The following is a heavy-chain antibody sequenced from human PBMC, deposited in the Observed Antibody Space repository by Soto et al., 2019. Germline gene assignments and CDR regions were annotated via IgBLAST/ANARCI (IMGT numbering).Heavy chain of an antibody. J-gene: IGHJ3*02. Sequence: GGSLRLSCAASGFTFDDYAMHWVRQAPGKGLEWVSGISWNSGSIGYADSVKGRFTISRDNAKNSLYLQMNSLRAEDTALYYCAKDISALVPAAIGDAFDIWGQGTMVTVSS. CDR1: GFTFDDYA. CDR2: ISWNSGSI. V-gene: IGHV3-9*01. CDR3: AKDISALVPAAIGDAFDI. D-gene: IGHD2-2*02.